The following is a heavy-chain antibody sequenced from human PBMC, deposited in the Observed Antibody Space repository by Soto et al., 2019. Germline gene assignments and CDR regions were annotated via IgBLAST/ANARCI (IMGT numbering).Heavy chain of an antibody. CDR1: GYTFTSYG. CDR3: AREPVAGIWFDP. D-gene: IGHD6-19*01. V-gene: IGHV1-18*03. J-gene: IGHJ5*02. Sequence: VKVSCKASGYTFTSYGISWVRQAPGQGLEWMGWINSYNGNTNYAQRLQGRVTMTTDTSTSTAYMELRSLRSDDMAVYYCAREPVAGIWFDPWGQGTLVTVSS. CDR2: INSYNGNT.